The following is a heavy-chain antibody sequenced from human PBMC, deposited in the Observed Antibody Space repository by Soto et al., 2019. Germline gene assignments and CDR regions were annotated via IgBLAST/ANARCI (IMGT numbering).Heavy chain of an antibody. D-gene: IGHD2-15*01. J-gene: IGHJ6*02. Sequence: QVQLVQSGAEVKKPGSSVKVSCKASGGAFSDYAFSWERQAPELGLEWVGGIMPIFRAPDYAQKFQGRVTITADEFTRTAYMEMNSLRSEDTAVYYCASWLKGPDIGNYYYGMDVWGQGTTVTVS. CDR3: ASWLKGPDIGNYYYGMDV. V-gene: IGHV1-69*12. CDR1: GGAFSDYA. CDR2: IMPIFRAP.